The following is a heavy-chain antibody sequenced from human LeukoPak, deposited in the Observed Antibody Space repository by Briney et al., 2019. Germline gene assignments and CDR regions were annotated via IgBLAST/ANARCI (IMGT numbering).Heavy chain of an antibody. CDR3: ARCSSTSCPGGSGMDV. Sequence: SVKVSCKASGGTFSSYAISWVRQAPGQGLEWMGRIIPILGIANYAQKFRGRVTITADKSTSTAYMELSSLRSEDTAVYYCARCSSTSCPGGSGMDVWGQGTTVTVSS. D-gene: IGHD2-2*01. CDR2: IIPILGIA. J-gene: IGHJ6*02. V-gene: IGHV1-69*04. CDR1: GGTFSSYA.